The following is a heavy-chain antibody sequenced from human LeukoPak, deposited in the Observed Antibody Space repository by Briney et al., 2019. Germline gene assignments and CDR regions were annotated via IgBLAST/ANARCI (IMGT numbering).Heavy chain of an antibody. CDR2: ISGSGGST. CDR3: AKERDSSGYSRGDWFDP. CDR1: GFTFSSYA. Sequence: GGSLRLSCAASGFTFSSYAMSWVRQAPGKGMEWVSAISGSGGSTYYADSVKGRFTISRDNSKNTLYLQMNSLRAEDTAVYYCAKERDSSGYSRGDWFDPWGQGTLVTVSS. D-gene: IGHD3-22*01. J-gene: IGHJ5*02. V-gene: IGHV3-23*01.